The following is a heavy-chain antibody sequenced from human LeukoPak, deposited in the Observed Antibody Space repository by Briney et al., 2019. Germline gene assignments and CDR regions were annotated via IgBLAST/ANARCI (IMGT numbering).Heavy chain of an antibody. Sequence: ASVKVSCKASGYTFTIHSMHWVPQAPGQGLEWMGIINPSGGSTSYAQKFQGRVTMTRDTSTSTVYMELSSLRSEDTAVYYCARGDSSGYYDGEDAFDIWGQGTMVTVSS. J-gene: IGHJ3*02. V-gene: IGHV1-46*01. CDR1: GYTFTIHS. CDR3: ARGDSSGYYDGEDAFDI. D-gene: IGHD3-22*01. CDR2: INPSGGST.